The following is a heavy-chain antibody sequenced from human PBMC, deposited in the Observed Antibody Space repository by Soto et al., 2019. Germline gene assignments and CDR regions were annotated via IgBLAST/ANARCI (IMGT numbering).Heavy chain of an antibody. CDR3: AKDLGASSIAAYFDY. CDR2: ISYDGSNK. V-gene: IGHV3-30*18. J-gene: IGHJ4*02. Sequence: QVQLVESGGGVVQPGRSLRLSCAASGFTFSSYGMHWVRQAPGQGLEWVAVISYDGSNKYYADSVKGRFTISRDYSKNTLYLQMNSLRAEDTAVYYCAKDLGASSIAAYFDYWGQGTLVTVSS. CDR1: GFTFSSYG. D-gene: IGHD6-6*01.